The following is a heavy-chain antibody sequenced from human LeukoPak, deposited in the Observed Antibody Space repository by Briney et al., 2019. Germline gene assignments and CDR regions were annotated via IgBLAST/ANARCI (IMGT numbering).Heavy chain of an antibody. CDR2: IYYTGST. J-gene: IGHJ4*02. CDR3: ARGGVVVLPAASLYLDY. V-gene: IGHV4-59*01. Sequence: SETLSLTCTVSGVSISGYYWSWIRQPPGKGLEWIGFIYYTGSTNYNPSLKSRVTISVDTSKNQFSLKLSSVTAADTAVYYCARGGVVVLPAASLYLDYWDQGTLVTVSS. D-gene: IGHD2-2*01. CDR1: GVSISGYY.